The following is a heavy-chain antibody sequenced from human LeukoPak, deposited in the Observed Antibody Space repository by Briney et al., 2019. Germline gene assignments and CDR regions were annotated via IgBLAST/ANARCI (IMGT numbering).Heavy chain of an antibody. CDR2: INHSGST. Sequence: SETLSLTCAVYGGSFSGYYWSWIRQPPGKGLEWIGEINHSGSTNYNPSLKSRVTISVDTSKNQFSLKLSPVTAADTAVYYCARGGVTPFDYWGQGTLVTVSS. J-gene: IGHJ4*02. CDR3: ARGGVTPFDY. D-gene: IGHD3-10*01. CDR1: GGSFSGYY. V-gene: IGHV4-34*01.